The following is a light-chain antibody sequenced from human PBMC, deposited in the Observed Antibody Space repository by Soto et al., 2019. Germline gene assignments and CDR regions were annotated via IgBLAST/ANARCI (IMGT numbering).Light chain of an antibody. V-gene: IGKV1-5*03. CDR3: QQYNSHRRT. Sequence: DIPMTQSPSTLSASVGDRVTITCRASQSISSWLAWYQQKPGKAPKLLIYKASSLESGVPSRFSGSGSGTEFTLTISSLQPDDFATYYCQQYNSHRRTFGQGTKVEIK. J-gene: IGKJ1*01. CDR1: QSISSW. CDR2: KAS.